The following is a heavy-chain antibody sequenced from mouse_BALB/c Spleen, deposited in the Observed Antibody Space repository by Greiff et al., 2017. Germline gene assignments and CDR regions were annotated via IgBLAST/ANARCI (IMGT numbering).Heavy chain of an antibody. D-gene: IGHD1-1*01. CDR3: ARDYYGNSPDY. V-gene: IGHV1-4*02. CDR2: INPSSGYT. CDR1: GYTFTSYT. J-gene: IGHJ2*01. Sequence: QVQLQQSAAELARPGASVKMSCKASGYTFTSYTMHWVKQRPGQGLEWIGYINPSSGYTEYNQKFKDKTTLTADKSSSTAYMQLSSLTSEDSAVYYCARDYYGNSPDYWGQGTTLTVSS.